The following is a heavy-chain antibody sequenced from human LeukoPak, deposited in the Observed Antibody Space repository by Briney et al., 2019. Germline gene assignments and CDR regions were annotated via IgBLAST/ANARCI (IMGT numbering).Heavy chain of an antibody. CDR3: AGSWSPYDAFDI. Sequence: GGSLRLSCAASGFTFSSYWMHWVRQAPGKGLVWVSRINSDGSSTSYADSVKGRFTISRDNAKNTLYLQMNSLRAEDTAVYYCAGSWSPYDAFDIWGQGTMVTVSS. D-gene: IGHD6-13*01. V-gene: IGHV3-74*01. CDR2: INSDGSST. CDR1: GFTFSSYW. J-gene: IGHJ3*02.